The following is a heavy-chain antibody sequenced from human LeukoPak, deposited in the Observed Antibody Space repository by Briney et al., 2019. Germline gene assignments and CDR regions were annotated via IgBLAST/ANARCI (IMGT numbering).Heavy chain of an antibody. V-gene: IGHV1-8*01. CDR1: GYTFTSYD. CDR3: ARDMIPFGSNWFDP. D-gene: IGHD3-16*01. Sequence: ASVKVSCKASGYTFTSYDINWVRQATGQGLEWMGWMNPNSGNTGYAQKFQGRVTMTRNTSISTAYMELSSLRSDDTAVYYCARDMIPFGSNWFDPWGQGTLVTVSS. J-gene: IGHJ5*02. CDR2: MNPNSGNT.